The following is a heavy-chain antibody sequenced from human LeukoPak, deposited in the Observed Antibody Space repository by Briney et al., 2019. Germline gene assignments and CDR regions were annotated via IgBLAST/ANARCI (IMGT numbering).Heavy chain of an antibody. CDR1: GFTLSTYW. D-gene: IGHD6-19*01. J-gene: IGHJ4*02. CDR2: IKQDGSEK. CDR3: ARDRGSSGRLGRFDN. V-gene: IGHV3-7*01. Sequence: GGSLRLSCAASGFTLSTYWMTWVRQAPGKGLEWVANIKQDGSEKYYVDSVKGRFTISRDNAKKLLYLQMNSLRVEDTAIYYCARDRGSSGRLGRFDNWGQGTLVTVSP.